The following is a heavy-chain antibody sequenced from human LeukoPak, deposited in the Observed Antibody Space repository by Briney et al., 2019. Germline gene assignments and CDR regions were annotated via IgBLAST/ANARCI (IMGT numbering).Heavy chain of an antibody. CDR3: AKPLRDYYDSSGYLFDY. CDR2: GSNT. Sequence: GSNTYYADSVKGRFTISRDNSKNTLYLQMNSLRAEDTAVYYCAKPLRDYYDSSGYLFDYWGQGTLVTVSS. V-gene: IGHV3-30*02. J-gene: IGHJ4*02. D-gene: IGHD3-22*01.